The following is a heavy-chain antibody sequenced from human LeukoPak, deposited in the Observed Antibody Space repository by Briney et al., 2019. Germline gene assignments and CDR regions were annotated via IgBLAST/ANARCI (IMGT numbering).Heavy chain of an antibody. Sequence: PGGSLRLSCSASGFTFSSYAMHWVRQAPGKGLEYVSAISSNGGSTYYADSVKGIFTISRDNSKNTLYLQMSSLRAEDTAVYYCVKAKSGITMVRGVVPLDYWGQGTLVTVSS. D-gene: IGHD3-10*01. V-gene: IGHV3-64D*09. CDR3: VKAKSGITMVRGVVPLDY. CDR2: ISSNGGST. CDR1: GFTFSSYA. J-gene: IGHJ4*02.